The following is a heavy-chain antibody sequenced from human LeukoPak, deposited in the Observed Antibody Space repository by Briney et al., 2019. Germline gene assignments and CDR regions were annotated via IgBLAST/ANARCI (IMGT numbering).Heavy chain of an antibody. CDR3: AKAPPYKKYFDY. CDR2: IYSGGST. J-gene: IGHJ4*02. CDR1: GFTVSSNY. Sequence: GGSLRLSCAASGFTVSSNYMSWVRQAPGKGLEWVSVIYSGGSTYYADSVKGRFTISRDNSKNTLYLQMNSLRAEDTAVYYCAKAPPYKKYFDYWGQGTLVTVSS. D-gene: IGHD1-1*01. V-gene: IGHV3-53*01.